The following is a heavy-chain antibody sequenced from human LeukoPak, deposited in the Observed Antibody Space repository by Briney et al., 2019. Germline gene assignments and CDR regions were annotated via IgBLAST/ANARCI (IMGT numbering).Heavy chain of an antibody. V-gene: IGHV3-23*01. J-gene: IGHJ6*02. D-gene: IGHD3-10*01. Sequence: PGGSLRLPCAASGFTFTSYSMTWVRQAPGKGLEWVSAISASGGNTYSADSVEGRFTISRDNSKNTVYLQMNSLTAEDTAVYYCAKDREVRGYYGLDVWGQGTTVTVSS. CDR3: AKDREVRGYYGLDV. CDR2: ISASGGNT. CDR1: GFTFTSYS.